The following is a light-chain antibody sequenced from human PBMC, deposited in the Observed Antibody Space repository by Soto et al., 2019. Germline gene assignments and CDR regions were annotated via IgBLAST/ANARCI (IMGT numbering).Light chain of an antibody. CDR1: SSDDGGYNY. J-gene: IGLJ3*02. CDR3: TSYTTSSTPVV. Sequence: QSALTRPASVSGSPGQSITISCTGTSSDDGGYNYVSWYQQHPGKAPKLMIYDVSNRPSGVSNRFSGSKSGNTASLTISGLHAEDEADYFCTSYTTSSTPVVFGGGTKLTVL. CDR2: DVS. V-gene: IGLV2-14*01.